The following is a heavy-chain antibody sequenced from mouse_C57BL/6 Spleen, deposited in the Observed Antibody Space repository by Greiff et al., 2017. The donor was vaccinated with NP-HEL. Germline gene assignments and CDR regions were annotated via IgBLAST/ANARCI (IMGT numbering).Heavy chain of an antibody. CDR3: ARQAYYSNYYYAMDY. V-gene: IGHV2-2*01. D-gene: IGHD2-5*01. CDR1: GFSLTSYG. CDR2: IWSGGST. Sequence: VQLVESGPGLVQPSQSLSITCTVSGFSLTSYGVHWVRQSPGKGLEWLGVIWSGGSTDYNAAFISRLSISKDNSKSQVFFKMNSLQADDTAIYYCARQAYYSNYYYAMDYWGQGTSVTVSS. J-gene: IGHJ4*01.